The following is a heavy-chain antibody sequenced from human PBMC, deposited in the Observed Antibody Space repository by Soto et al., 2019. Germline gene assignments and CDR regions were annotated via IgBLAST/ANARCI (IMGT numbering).Heavy chain of an antibody. CDR1: GFTYSSHG. Sequence: EAQLLESGGELIQPGGSLRLSCAASGFTYSSHGMSWVRQAPGKGLEWIAGLSRGGGSTYYADSVKGRFTISRDNSKNTLDLIMNSLRVEDTALYYYARDGQYITDGFDIWGQGTMVTVSS. J-gene: IGHJ3*02. CDR2: LSRGGGST. V-gene: IGHV3-23*01. D-gene: IGHD1-20*01. CDR3: ARDGQYITDGFDI.